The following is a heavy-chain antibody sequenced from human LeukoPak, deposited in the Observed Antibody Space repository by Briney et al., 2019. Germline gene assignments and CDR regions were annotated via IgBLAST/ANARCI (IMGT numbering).Heavy chain of an antibody. J-gene: IGHJ3*02. CDR3: AKSTLIVVVPAGAFDI. D-gene: IGHD2-21*02. CDR2: IGDNGAGT. CDR1: GFAFNTYA. Sequence: GGSLRLSCAASGFAFNTYAMNWVRQAPGKGLEWVSAIGDNGAGTYYADSVKGRFTISRHNSKNTLYLQMNSLRAEDTAVYYCAKSTLIVVVPAGAFDIWGQGTMVTVSS. V-gene: IGHV3-23*01.